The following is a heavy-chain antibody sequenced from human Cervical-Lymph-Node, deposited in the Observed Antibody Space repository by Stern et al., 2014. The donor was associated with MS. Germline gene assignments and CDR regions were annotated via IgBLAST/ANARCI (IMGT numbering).Heavy chain of an antibody. J-gene: IGHJ5*02. CDR2: MNPNSGNT. CDR1: GYTFTSYD. D-gene: IGHD3-3*01. Sequence: QLVQSGAEVKKPGASVKVSCKASGYTFTSYDINWVRQATGQGLEWMGWMNPNSGNTGYAQKFQGRVTMTRNTSISTAYMELSSLRSEDTAVYYCARSDYDFWSGSYEGWFDPWGQGTLVTVSS. CDR3: ARSDYDFWSGSYEGWFDP. V-gene: IGHV1-8*01.